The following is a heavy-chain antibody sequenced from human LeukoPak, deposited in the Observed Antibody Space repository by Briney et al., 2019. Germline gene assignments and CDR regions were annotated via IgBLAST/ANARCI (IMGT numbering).Heavy chain of an antibody. V-gene: IGHV4-38-2*01. Sequence: SETLSLTCAVSGYSINSGYYWGWIRQPPGKGLEWIGSIYHSGSTYYNPSLKSRVTISVDTSKNQFSLKLSSVTAADTAVYYCARQLKVGTFEAFDIWGQGTMVTVSS. J-gene: IGHJ3*02. CDR2: IYHSGST. CDR3: ARQLKVGTFEAFDI. D-gene: IGHD1-26*01. CDR1: GYSINSGYY.